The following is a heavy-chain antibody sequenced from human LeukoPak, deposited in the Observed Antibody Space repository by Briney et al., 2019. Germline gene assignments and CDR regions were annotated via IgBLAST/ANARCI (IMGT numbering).Heavy chain of an antibody. CDR1: GYTFTDYY. D-gene: IGHD3-22*01. V-gene: IGHV1-2*06. J-gene: IGHJ4*02. Sequence: VASVKVSCKASGYTFTDYYIHWVRQAPGQGLEWMGRINPNSGGTNYAQKFQGRVTMTRETSISTAYLELSRLRSDDTAVYHCARSYYDSSGYVGSVDYWGQGTLVTVSS. CDR3: ARSYYDSSGYVGSVDY. CDR2: INPNSGGT.